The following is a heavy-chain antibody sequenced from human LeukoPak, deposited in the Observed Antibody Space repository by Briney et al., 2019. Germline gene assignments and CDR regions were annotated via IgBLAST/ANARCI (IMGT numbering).Heavy chain of an antibody. CDR3: AKESEDYGDYYYFDY. CDR2: ISYDGSNK. J-gene: IGHJ4*02. V-gene: IGHV3-30*18. CDR1: GFTFSSYG. Sequence: PGGSLRLSCAASGFTFSSYGMHWVRQASGKGLEWVAVISYDGSNKYYADSVKGRFTISRDNSKNTLYLQMNSLRAEDTAVYYCAKESEDYGDYYYFDYWGQGTLVTVSS. D-gene: IGHD4-17*01.